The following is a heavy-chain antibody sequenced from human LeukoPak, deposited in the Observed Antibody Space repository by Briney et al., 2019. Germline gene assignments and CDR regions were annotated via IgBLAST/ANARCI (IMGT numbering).Heavy chain of an antibody. Sequence: GGSLRLSCAASGFTFSSYSMNWVRQAPGKGLEWVSSISSSSSYIYYADSVKGRFTISRDNAKNSLYLQMNSLRAEDTAVYYCARGRVESRGLLCAFDIWGQGTMVTVSS. D-gene: IGHD3-16*01. V-gene: IGHV3-21*01. J-gene: IGHJ3*02. CDR2: ISSSSSYI. CDR1: GFTFSSYS. CDR3: ARGRVESRGLLCAFDI.